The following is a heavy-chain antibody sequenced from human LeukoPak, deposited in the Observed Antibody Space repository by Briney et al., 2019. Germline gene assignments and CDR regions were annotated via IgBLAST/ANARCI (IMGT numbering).Heavy chain of an antibody. V-gene: IGHV4-34*01. D-gene: IGHD3-3*01. CDR2: INHSGST. Sequence: DPSETLSLTCAVYGGSFSGYYWSWIRQPPGKGLEWIGEINHSGSTNYNPSLKSRVTISVDTSKNQFSLKLSSVTAADTAVYYCARGRRLYYDFWSGYQTTVRYYYYYMDVWGKGTTVTVSS. CDR1: GGSFSGYY. J-gene: IGHJ6*03. CDR3: ARGRRLYYDFWSGYQTTVRYYYYYMDV.